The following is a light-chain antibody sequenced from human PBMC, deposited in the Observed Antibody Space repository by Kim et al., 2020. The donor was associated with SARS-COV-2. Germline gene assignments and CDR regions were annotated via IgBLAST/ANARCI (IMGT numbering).Light chain of an antibody. CDR2: DAS. Sequence: TLALTPGERATLSCRASRSVGNYLAWYQQKPAQPPRLHSYDASNRATGIPARCSGSGSGTDFTLTISSLEPEDLAVYYCQQRSKTFGQGTKVEIK. CDR3: QQRSKT. J-gene: IGKJ1*01. CDR1: RSVGNY. V-gene: IGKV3-11*01.